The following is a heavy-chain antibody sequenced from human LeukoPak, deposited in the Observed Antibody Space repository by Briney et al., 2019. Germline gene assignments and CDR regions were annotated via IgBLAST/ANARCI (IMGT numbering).Heavy chain of an antibody. CDR2: ISYDGSNK. D-gene: IGHD6-19*01. J-gene: IGHJ4*02. CDR3: AKDAHSSGWYRFGRSYYFDC. Sequence: GGPQRLPCAASGFPFSRYRMHWVREAPGKGLEWVAVISYDGSNKYYANSVKGRFTISRDNSKNTLYLEMNSLRSEDTAVYYCAKDAHSSGWYRFGRSYYFDCWGQGTLVTVSS. CDR1: GFPFSRYR. V-gene: IGHV3-30*18.